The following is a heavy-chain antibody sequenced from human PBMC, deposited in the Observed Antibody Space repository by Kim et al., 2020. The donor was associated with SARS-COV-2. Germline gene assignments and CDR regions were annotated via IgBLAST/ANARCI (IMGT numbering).Heavy chain of an antibody. Sequence: GGSLRLSCSASGFTFSSYAMHWVRQAPGKGLEYVSAISSNGGSTYYADSVKGRFTISRDNSKNTLYLQMSSLRAEDTAVYYCVKEEVRFGVATSYYWGQGTLVTVSS. J-gene: IGHJ4*02. D-gene: IGHD3-10*01. CDR1: GFTFSSYA. CDR2: ISSNGGST. V-gene: IGHV3-64D*06. CDR3: VKEEVRFGVATSYY.